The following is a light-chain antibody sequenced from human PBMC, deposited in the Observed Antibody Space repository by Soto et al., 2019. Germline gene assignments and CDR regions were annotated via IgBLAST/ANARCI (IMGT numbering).Light chain of an antibody. Sequence: ILLTQSPGTLSLSPGERATLSCRASQSVSSSYLAWYQQKPGQAPRLLIYGASSRATGIPDRFSGSGSGTDFTLTISRLEPEDFAVYYCQQYGSSLSLTFGGGTKVDVK. CDR3: QQYGSSLSLT. J-gene: IGKJ4*01. CDR1: QSVSSSY. V-gene: IGKV3-20*01. CDR2: GAS.